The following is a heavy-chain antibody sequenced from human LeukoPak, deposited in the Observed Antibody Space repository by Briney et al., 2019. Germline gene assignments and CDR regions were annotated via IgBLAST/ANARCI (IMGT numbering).Heavy chain of an antibody. CDR2: IYYSGST. CDR1: GGSISSSSYY. J-gene: IGHJ3*02. Sequence: SETLSLTCTVSGGSISSSSYYWGWIRQPPGKGLEWIGSIYYSGSTYYNPSLKSRVTISVDTSKNQFSLKLSSVTAADTAVYYCARGAVAGTAADAFDIWGQGTMVTVSS. CDR3: ARGAVAGTAADAFDI. V-gene: IGHV4-39*01. D-gene: IGHD6-19*01.